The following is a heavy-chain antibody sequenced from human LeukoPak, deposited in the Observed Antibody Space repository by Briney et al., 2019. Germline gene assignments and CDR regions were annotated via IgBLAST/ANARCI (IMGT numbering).Heavy chain of an antibody. J-gene: IGHJ4*02. D-gene: IGHD4-17*01. V-gene: IGHV4-4*07. CDR2: IYSSGSA. Sequence: SETLSLTCTVSGDSISIYYWSWVRQPAGKGLEWIGRIYSSGSANYNPSLKNRVNMSVDTSKNQFSLNLTSVTAADTAVYYCARTRGGDYARFDYWGQGTLVTVSS. CDR1: GDSISIYY. CDR3: ARTRGGDYARFDY.